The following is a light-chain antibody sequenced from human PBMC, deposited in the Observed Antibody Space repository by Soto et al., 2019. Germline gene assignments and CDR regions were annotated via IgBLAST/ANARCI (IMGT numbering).Light chain of an antibody. Sequence: QSVLTQPASVSGSPGQSITISCTGTSSDVGGYNYVSWYQQHPGKAPKLMIYEVSNRPSGVSNRFSGSKSGNTASLTISGLQAEDEADYFCGSYTSSNTLVFGTGTKVTVL. J-gene: IGLJ1*01. CDR1: SSDVGGYNY. V-gene: IGLV2-14*01. CDR2: EVS. CDR3: GSYTSSNTLV.